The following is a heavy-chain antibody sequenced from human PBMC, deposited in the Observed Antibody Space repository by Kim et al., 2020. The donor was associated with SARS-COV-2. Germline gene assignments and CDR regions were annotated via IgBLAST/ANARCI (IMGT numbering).Heavy chain of an antibody. D-gene: IGHD1-26*01. Sequence: GGSLRLSCAASGFTFDDYAMHWVRQAPGEGLEWVSVISWSGGSIDYADSVKGRFTISRDNAKNSLYLQMNSLRAEDTALYYCAKEERAHLKAGAFDIWGQGTMVTVSS. CDR1: GFTFDDYA. CDR3: AKEERAHLKAGAFDI. CDR2: ISWSGGSI. J-gene: IGHJ3*02. V-gene: IGHV3-9*01.